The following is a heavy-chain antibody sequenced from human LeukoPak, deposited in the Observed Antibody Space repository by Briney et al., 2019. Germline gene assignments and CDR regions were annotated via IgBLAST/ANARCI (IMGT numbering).Heavy chain of an antibody. CDR3: ARKISAAGSRWFDP. Sequence: SETLSLTCTVSGGSISTYYWSWIRQPPGKGLEWIGEIYHSGSTNYNPSLKSRVTISVDKSKNQFSLKLSSVTAADTAVYYCARKISAAGSRWFDPWGQGTLVTVSS. V-gene: IGHV4-59*12. D-gene: IGHD6-13*01. J-gene: IGHJ5*02. CDR2: IYHSGST. CDR1: GGSISTYY.